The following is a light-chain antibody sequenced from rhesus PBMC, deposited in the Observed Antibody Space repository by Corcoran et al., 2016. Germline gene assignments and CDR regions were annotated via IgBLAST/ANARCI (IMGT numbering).Light chain of an antibody. CDR1: QSVGST. Sequence: ETVMMQSPATLSLSPGERATLSCRASQSVGSTLAWYQQKPGQAPRLLIYYASSRATGIPDRFRGSGSGTEFTLTISSLEPEDVGVYYCQKYNDWPFTFGPGTKLDIK. CDR2: YAS. J-gene: IGKJ3*01. CDR3: QKYNDWPFT. V-gene: IGKV3-42*02.